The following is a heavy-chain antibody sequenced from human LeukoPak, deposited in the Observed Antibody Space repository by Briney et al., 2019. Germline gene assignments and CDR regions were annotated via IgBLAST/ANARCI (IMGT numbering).Heavy chain of an antibody. CDR3: ARGDYYDSSGPDY. CDR1: GYTFTNYY. V-gene: IGHV1-46*01. Sequence: ASVKVSCKASGYTFTNYYIHWMRQAPGQGLEWVGIINLNAVTTRYTQKFQGRITVTRDTSTSTVYMELSSLRSEDTAVYYCARGDYYDSSGPDYWGQGTLVTVSS. J-gene: IGHJ4*02. CDR2: INLNAVTT. D-gene: IGHD3-22*01.